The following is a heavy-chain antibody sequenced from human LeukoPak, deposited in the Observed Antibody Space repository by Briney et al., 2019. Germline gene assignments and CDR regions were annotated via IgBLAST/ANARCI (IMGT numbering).Heavy chain of an antibody. V-gene: IGHV7-4-1*02. CDR2: INTKTGNP. Sequence: ASVKVSCKASGYTFTSYAMNWVRQAPGQGPEWMGWINTKTGNPTYAQDFAGRFVFSLDTPVSTAYLQISSLKAEDTAVYYCARAPGIAARGNWFDPWGQGTLVTVSS. CDR3: ARAPGIAARGNWFDP. CDR1: GYTFTSYA. J-gene: IGHJ5*02. D-gene: IGHD6-6*01.